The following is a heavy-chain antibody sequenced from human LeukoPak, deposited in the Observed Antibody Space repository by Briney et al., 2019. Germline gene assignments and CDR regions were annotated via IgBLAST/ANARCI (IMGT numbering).Heavy chain of an antibody. Sequence: PGGSLRLSCAASAFTFSSYEMNWVRQAQGKGLEWVSYISSSGSTIYYADSVKGRFTISRDNAKNSLYLQMNSLRAEDTAVYYCARDRGTTSVFYYWGQGTLVTVSS. D-gene: IGHD1-14*01. J-gene: IGHJ4*02. CDR3: ARDRGTTSVFYY. V-gene: IGHV3-48*03. CDR2: ISSSGSTI. CDR1: AFTFSSYE.